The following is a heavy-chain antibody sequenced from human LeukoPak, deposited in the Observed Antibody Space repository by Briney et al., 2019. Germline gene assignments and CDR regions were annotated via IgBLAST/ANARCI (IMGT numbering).Heavy chain of an antibody. J-gene: IGHJ4*02. D-gene: IGHD5-18*01. CDR2: ISPYNGNT. V-gene: IGHV1-18*01. CDR1: GYSFTSYG. CDR3: ARGGYIDGYDY. Sequence: ASVKVSCRTSGYSFTSYGISWVRQAPGQGLEWMGWISPYNGNTNYAQKVQGRVTMTTDTSTGTAYMELRSLRSDDTAVYYCARGGYIDGYDYWGQGTLVTVSS.